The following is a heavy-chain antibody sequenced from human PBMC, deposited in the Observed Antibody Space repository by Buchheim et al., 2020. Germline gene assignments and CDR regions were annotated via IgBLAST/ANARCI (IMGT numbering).Heavy chain of an antibody. CDR1: GDTFSHYT. J-gene: IGHJ4*02. CDR2: LIPVFRAL. Sequence: QVQLVQSGAEVKKPGSSLKVSCKVSGDTFSHYTIHWLRQAPGQGLEWMGGLIPVFRALKYAQKFQDRLKITADESTSTAHMELTSLRSDDTAVYFCSRPRGGDPEFDFWGQGTL. D-gene: IGHD2-21*01. CDR3: SRPRGGDPEFDF. V-gene: IGHV1-69*01.